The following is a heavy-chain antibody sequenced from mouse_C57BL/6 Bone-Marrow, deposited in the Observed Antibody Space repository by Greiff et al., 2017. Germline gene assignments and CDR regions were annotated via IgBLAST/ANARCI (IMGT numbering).Heavy chain of an antibody. J-gene: IGHJ2*01. Sequence: QVQLQQSGAELARPGASVKLSCKASGYTFTSYGISWVKQRTGQGLEWIGEIYPRSGNTYYNEKFKGKATLTADKSSSTAYMELRSLTSEDSAVYFCARWGKWCFDYWGQGTTLTVSS. CDR1: GYTFTSYG. CDR3: ARWGKWCFDY. D-gene: IGHD1-3*01. CDR2: IYPRSGNT. V-gene: IGHV1-81*01.